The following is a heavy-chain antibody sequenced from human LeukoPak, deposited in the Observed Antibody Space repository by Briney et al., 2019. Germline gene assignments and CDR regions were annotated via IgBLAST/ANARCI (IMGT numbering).Heavy chain of an antibody. J-gene: IGHJ5*02. V-gene: IGHV4-4*07. CDR3: ARNKDDFWSGYTSNWFDP. CDR1: GGSISSYY. D-gene: IGHD3-3*01. Sequence: PSETLSLTCTVSGGSISSYYWSWIRQPAGKGLEWIGRIYTSGSTNYNPSLKSRVTMSADTSKNQFSLKLSSVTAADTAVYYCARNKDDFWSGYTSNWFDPWGQGTLVTVSS. CDR2: IYTSGST.